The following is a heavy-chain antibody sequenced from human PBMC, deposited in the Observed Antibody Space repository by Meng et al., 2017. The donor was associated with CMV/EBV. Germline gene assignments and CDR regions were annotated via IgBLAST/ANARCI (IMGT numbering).Heavy chain of an antibody. CDR3: VSFHRGEIYYGMDV. V-gene: IGHV3-21*01. D-gene: IGHD3-16*01. CDR1: GFTFSSYS. J-gene: IGHJ6*02. CDR2: ISSSSSYI. Sequence: GESLKISCAASGFTFSSYSMNWVRQAPGKGLEWVSSISSSSSYIYYADSVKGRFTISRDNAKNSLYLQMNSLRDEDTAVYYCVSFHRGEIYYGMDVWGQGTTVTVSS.